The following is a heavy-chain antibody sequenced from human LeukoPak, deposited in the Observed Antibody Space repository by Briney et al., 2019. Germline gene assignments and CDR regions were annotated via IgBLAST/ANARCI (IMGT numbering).Heavy chain of an antibody. CDR3: ARDLNYGSGSYDYYYYMDV. V-gene: IGHV3-7*01. Sequence: GGSLRLSCAASGFTFRTYWMSWVRQAPGKGLEWVANIKQDGNEKYYVDSVKGRFTISRDNSKNSLDLQMNSLRAEDTAVYYCARDLNYGSGSYDYYYYMDVWGKGTTVTVSS. CDR1: GFTFRTYW. CDR2: IKQDGNEK. D-gene: IGHD3-10*01. J-gene: IGHJ6*03.